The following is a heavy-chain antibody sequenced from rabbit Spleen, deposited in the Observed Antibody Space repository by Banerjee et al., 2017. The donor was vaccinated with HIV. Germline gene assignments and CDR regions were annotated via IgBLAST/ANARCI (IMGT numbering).Heavy chain of an antibody. D-gene: IGHD2-1*01. CDR3: VRDQWDDYSDANL. CDR2: IYAGSSGST. V-gene: IGHV1S40*01. Sequence: QSLEESGGDLVKPGASLTLTCTASGLSFSSSSYMCWVRQAPGKGLEWIACIYAGSSGSTYSATWAKGRFTISKTSSTTVTLQMTSLTAADTATYFCVRDQWDDYSDANLWGQGTLVTVS. CDR1: GLSFSSSSY. J-gene: IGHJ3*01.